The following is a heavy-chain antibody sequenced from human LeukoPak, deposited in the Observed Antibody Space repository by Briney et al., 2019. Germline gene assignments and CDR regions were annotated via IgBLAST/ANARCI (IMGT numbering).Heavy chain of an antibody. CDR1: GFIFSSYW. CDR2: IKQDGSER. J-gene: IGHJ6*04. Sequence: GGYLRLSCAPSGFIFSSYWMSWVRQAPGKGLEWVANIKQDGSERYYVDSVKGRFTISRDNAKNSLYLQMNSLRAEDTAVYYCARKAYALDVWGKGTTVTVSS. V-gene: IGHV3-7*03. CDR3: ARKAYALDV. D-gene: IGHD2-8*01.